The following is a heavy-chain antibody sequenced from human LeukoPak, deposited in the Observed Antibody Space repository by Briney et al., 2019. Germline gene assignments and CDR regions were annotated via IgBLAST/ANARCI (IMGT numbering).Heavy chain of an antibody. J-gene: IGHJ4*02. CDR3: ARTGNGDSSGYYYRYYFDY. V-gene: IGHV1-69*13. CDR2: IIPIFGTA. CDR1: GYTFTGYY. D-gene: IGHD3-22*01. Sequence: SVKVSCKASGYTFTGYYMHWVRQAPGQGLEWMGGIIPIFGTANYAQKFQGRVTITADESTSTAYMELSSLRSEDTAVYYCARTGNGDSSGYYYRYYFDYWGQGTLVTVSS.